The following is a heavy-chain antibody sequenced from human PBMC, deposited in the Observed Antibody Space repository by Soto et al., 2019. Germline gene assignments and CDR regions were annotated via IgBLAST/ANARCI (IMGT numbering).Heavy chain of an antibody. J-gene: IGHJ4*02. CDR1: GGSISSYY. CDR2: IYYSGST. CDR3: ARVAYSSGWYYFDY. Sequence: SETLSLTCTVSGGSISSYYWSWIRQPPGKGLEWIGYIYYSGSTNYNPSLKSRVTISVDTSKNQFSLKLSSVTAADTAVYYCARVAYSSGWYYFDYWGQGTLVTVSS. D-gene: IGHD6-19*01. V-gene: IGHV4-59*01.